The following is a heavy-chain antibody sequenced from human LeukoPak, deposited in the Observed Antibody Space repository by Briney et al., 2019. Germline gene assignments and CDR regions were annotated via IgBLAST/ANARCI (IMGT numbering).Heavy chain of an antibody. D-gene: IGHD3-22*01. CDR1: GFTFSSYS. J-gene: IGHJ4*02. CDR2: ISSSSSTI. Sequence: GGSLRLSCAASGFTFSSYSMNWVRQAPGKGLEWVSYISSSSSTIYYADSVKGRFTISRDNAKNSLYLQMNSLRAEDTAVYYCARPEYYYDSSGPQPIDYWGQGTLVTVSS. CDR3: ARPEYYYDSSGPQPIDY. V-gene: IGHV3-48*04.